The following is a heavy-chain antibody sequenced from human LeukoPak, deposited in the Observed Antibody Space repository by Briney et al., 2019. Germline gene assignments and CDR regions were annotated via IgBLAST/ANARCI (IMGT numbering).Heavy chain of an antibody. Sequence: GGSLRLSCAASGFTFSDYYMSWIRQAPGKGLEWVSYISSSSSTIYYADSVKGRFTISRDNAKNSLYLQMNSLRAEDTAVYYCARRYCSSTSCYALYYYYYGMDVWGQGTTVTVSS. V-gene: IGHV3-11*04. CDR2: ISSSSSTI. CDR1: GFTFSDYY. J-gene: IGHJ6*02. D-gene: IGHD2-2*01. CDR3: ARRYCSSTSCYALYYYYYGMDV.